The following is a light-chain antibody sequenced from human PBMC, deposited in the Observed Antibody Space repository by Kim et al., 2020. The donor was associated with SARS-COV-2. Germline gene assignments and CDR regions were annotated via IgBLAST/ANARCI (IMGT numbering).Light chain of an antibody. CDR3: QSYDSSLSGSV. Sequence: RVSISGTGSSAKSGAGDDVRGYQQVAGTGPKRLIYGNSNRASGVPDGFAGSKAGAAASLAMTGLQAEDEADYYCQSYDSSLSGSVFGGGTQLTVL. V-gene: IGLV1-40*01. J-gene: IGLJ7*01. CDR2: GNS. CDR1: SAKSGAGDD.